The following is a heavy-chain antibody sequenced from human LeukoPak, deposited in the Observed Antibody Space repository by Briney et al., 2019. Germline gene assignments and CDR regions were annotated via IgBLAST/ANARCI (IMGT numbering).Heavy chain of an antibody. Sequence: GGSLRLSCAASGFTFSNYGMSWVRQAPGKGLECVSRISGSGDNSGSGDNTYYADSVKGRFTISRDDSKNTLYLQMNSLRAADTAVYYCARDKGTSYLSSFDYWGQGTLVTVSS. CDR1: GFTFSNYG. J-gene: IGHJ4*02. CDR2: ISGSGDNSGSGDNT. V-gene: IGHV3-23*01. CDR3: ARDKGTSYLSSFDY. D-gene: IGHD6-6*01.